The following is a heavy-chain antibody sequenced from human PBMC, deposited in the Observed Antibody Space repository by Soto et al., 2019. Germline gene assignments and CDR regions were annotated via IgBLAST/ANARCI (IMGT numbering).Heavy chain of an antibody. D-gene: IGHD1-26*01. CDR2: IYYSERT. J-gene: IGHJ4*02. CDR3: ASPSGIYLWYFDY. CDR1: GGSISSSSYY. Sequence: QLQLQESGPGLVKPSETLSLTCTVSGGSISSSSYYWGWIRQPPGKGLEWIGSIYYSERTYYNPSLKSRVPISVDTSKNQFSLTLSSVSAADTAVYYCASPSGIYLWYFDYWGQGTLVTVSS. V-gene: IGHV4-39*01.